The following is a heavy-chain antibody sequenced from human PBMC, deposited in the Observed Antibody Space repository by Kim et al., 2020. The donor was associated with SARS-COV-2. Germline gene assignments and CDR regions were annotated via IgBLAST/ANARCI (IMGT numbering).Heavy chain of an antibody. V-gene: IGHV3-53*01. D-gene: IGHD4-17*01. Sequence: GGSLRLSCAASGFTVSTSYMSWVRQAPGKGLEWVSVIYSGGTTIYSEAAVKRRFTSSDNSTKTLHYQKSSLIAADTAALYCAGTLHDSGVEPFFDSWC. CDR2: IYSGGTT. CDR1: GFTVSTSY. J-gene: IGHJ4*01. CDR3: AGTLHDSGVEPFFDS.